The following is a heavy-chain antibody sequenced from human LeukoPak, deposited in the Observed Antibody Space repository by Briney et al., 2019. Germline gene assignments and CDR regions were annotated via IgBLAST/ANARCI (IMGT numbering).Heavy chain of an antibody. V-gene: IGHV3-23*01. Sequence: GGSLRLSCAASGFTFSSYAMSWVRQAPGKGLEWVSAISGSGGSTYYADSVKGRFTISRDNSKNTLYLQMNSLRAEDTAVDYCAKVMGYYYYMDVWGKGTTVTISS. J-gene: IGHJ6*03. CDR2: ISGSGGST. D-gene: IGHD3-10*01. CDR1: GFTFSSYA. CDR3: AKVMGYYYYMDV.